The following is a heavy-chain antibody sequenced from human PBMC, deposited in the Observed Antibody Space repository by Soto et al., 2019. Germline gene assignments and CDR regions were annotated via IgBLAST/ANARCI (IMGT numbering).Heavy chain of an antibody. CDR3: ARGPITMIGYYFDY. Sequence: GASVKVSCKASGYTFTTYAMHWVRQAPGQRLEWMGWINAGNGSTKYSQKFQGRVTITRDTSASTAYMELSSLRSEDTAVYYCARGPITMIGYYFDYWGQGTLVTVSS. V-gene: IGHV1-3*01. CDR2: INAGNGST. D-gene: IGHD3-10*02. J-gene: IGHJ4*02. CDR1: GYTFTTYA.